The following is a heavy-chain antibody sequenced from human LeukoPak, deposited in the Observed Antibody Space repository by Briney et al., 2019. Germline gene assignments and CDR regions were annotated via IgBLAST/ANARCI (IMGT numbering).Heavy chain of an antibody. J-gene: IGHJ5*02. D-gene: IGHD2-2*03. Sequence: GGSLRLSFAASGFTFSTFAMHGVRQAPRKGLEGGAVISLERRNHHYADPVKGRFTTSRDNSKNTLYLQVESRRAEDTAVYYCARDRSLDIVMDVVATGGWFELWGKGTQVTVST. CDR2: ISLERRNH. CDR1: GFTFSTFA. V-gene: IGHV3-30*14. CDR3: ARDRSLDIVMDVVATGGWFEL.